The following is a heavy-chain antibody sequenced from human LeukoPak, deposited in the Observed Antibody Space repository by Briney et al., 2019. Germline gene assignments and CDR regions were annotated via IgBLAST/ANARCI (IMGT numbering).Heavy chain of an antibody. D-gene: IGHD5-12*01. CDR1: GGSISSSNW. V-gene: IGHV4-4*02. CDR2: IYHSGST. CDR3: ARYSGYQTKNFDY. Sequence: SGTLSLTCAVSGGSISSSNWWSWVRQPPGKGLEWIGEIYHSGSTNYNPSLKSRVTISVDKSKNQFSLKLSSVTAADTAVYYCARYSGYQTKNFDYWGQGTLVTVSS. J-gene: IGHJ4*02.